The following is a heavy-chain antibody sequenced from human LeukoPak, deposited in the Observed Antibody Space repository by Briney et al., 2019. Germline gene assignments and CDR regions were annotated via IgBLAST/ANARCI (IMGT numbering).Heavy chain of an antibody. CDR2: VSNSGSGST. V-gene: IGHV4-59*02. Sequence: SETLSLTCAVSGGSVSGSYWNWLRQPPGEGLEWIGYVSNSGSGSTKYNPSLESRVTMSVETSKNQFSLKLSSVTAADTAVYYCAKWNGGRYHFASWGQGTLVTVSS. CDR1: GGSVSGSY. J-gene: IGHJ4*02. D-gene: IGHD1-26*01. CDR3: AKWNGGRYHFAS.